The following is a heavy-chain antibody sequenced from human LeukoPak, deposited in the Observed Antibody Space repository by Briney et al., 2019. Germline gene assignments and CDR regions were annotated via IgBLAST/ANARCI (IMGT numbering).Heavy chain of an antibody. J-gene: IGHJ4*02. Sequence: GGSLRLSCAASGFTFSNYWMSWVRQAPGKGLEWVANIKKDGTEQYYVDSVKGRFTISRDRSSVYLQMNSLRAGDTAVYYCARGSGSYDFDYWGQGTLVTVSS. CDR1: GFTFSNYW. D-gene: IGHD1-26*01. V-gene: IGHV3-7*04. CDR3: ARGSGSYDFDY. CDR2: IKKDGTEQ.